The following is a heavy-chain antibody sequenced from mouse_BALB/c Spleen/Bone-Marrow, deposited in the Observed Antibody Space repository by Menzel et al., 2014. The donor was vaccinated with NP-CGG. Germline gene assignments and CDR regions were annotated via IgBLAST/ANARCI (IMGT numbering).Heavy chain of an antibody. D-gene: IGHD4-1*01. V-gene: IGHV7-3*02. J-gene: IGHJ2*01. CDR1: GFTFTDYY. CDR2: IRNKANGYTT. CDR3: ARDMGGIHFDS. Sequence: EVMLVESGGGLVQPGGSLRLSCAPSGFTFTDYYMNWVRQPPGEALEWLAFIRNKANGYTTEYTASVKGRFTISRDNSQSILYLHMNTMRAEDSAPYYGARDMGGIHFDSWGQGTTLTVSS.